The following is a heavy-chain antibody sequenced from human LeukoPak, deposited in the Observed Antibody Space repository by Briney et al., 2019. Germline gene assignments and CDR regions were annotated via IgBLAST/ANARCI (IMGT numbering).Heavy chain of an antibody. V-gene: IGHV3-74*01. J-gene: IGHJ4*02. Sequence: PGGSLRLSCAASGFTFSSYLMHWVRQAPGKGLVWVSRSNSDGSSTNYADSVKGRLAISRDNAKNTLYLQMNSLRAEDTAVYYCARGGDYPFDYWGQGTLVTVSS. CDR3: ARGGDYPFDY. D-gene: IGHD4-17*01. CDR2: SNSDGSST. CDR1: GFTFSSYL.